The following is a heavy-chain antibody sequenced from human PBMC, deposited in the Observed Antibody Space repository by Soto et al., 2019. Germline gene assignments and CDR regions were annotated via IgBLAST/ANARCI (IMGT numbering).Heavy chain of an antibody. Sequence: QVQLVQSGAEVKKPGASVKVSCKASGYTFTSYAMHWVRQAPGQRLEWMGWINAGNGNTKYSQTFQGRVTITRDTSASTAYMELSSLRSEDTAVYSCSRQVAPYYFDYWGQGTLVTVSS. CDR3: SRQVAPYYFDY. V-gene: IGHV1-3*01. CDR2: INAGNGNT. J-gene: IGHJ4*02. CDR1: GYTFTSYA.